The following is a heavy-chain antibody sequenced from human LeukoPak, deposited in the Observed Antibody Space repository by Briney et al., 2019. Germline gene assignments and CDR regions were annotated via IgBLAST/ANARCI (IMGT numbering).Heavy chain of an antibody. CDR1: GGSISSYY. D-gene: IGHD3-22*01. V-gene: IGHV4-4*07. J-gene: IGHJ1*01. CDR2: FYTSGSN. CDR3: ARGDGKYYYDSSGYYYSTRIEYFQH. Sequence: SETLSLTCAVSGGSISSYYWSWIRQPAGKGLEWIGRFYTSGSNNYNPSLKSRVTISVDKSKNQFSLKLSSVTAADTAVYYCARGDGKYYYDSSGYYYSTRIEYFQHWGQGTLVTVSS.